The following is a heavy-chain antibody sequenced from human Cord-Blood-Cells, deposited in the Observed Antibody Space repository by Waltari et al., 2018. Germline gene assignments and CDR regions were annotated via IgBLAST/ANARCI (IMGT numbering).Heavy chain of an antibody. CDR2: INHSGST. J-gene: IGHJ4*02. CDR3: ARGRGWLRCFDY. V-gene: IGHV4-34*01. CDR1: GGSSSGYY. Sequence: QVQLQQWGAGLLKPSETLSLTCAVYGGSSSGYYWSWIRQPPGKGLEWIGEINHSGSTNYNPSLKSRVTISVDTSKNQFSLKLSSVTAADTAVYYCARGRGWLRCFDYWGQGTLVTVSS. D-gene: IGHD5-12*01.